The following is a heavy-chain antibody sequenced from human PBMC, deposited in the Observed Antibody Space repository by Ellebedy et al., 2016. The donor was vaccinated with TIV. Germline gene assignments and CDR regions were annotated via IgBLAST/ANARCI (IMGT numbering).Heavy chain of an antibody. CDR3: ARDGANYYYYGLDV. V-gene: IGHV3-53*01. CDR1: GFTVSSNY. Sequence: GESLKISCAASGFTVSSNYMSWVRQAPGKGLEWVSVIYSGGSTYYADSVKGRFTISRDNSKNTLYLQMNSLRAEDTAVYYCARDGANYYYYGLDVWGQGTTVTVSS. J-gene: IGHJ6*02. CDR2: IYSGGST.